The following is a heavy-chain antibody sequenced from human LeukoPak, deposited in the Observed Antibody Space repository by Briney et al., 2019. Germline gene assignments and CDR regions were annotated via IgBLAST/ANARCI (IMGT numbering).Heavy chain of an antibody. CDR2: IFYSGAT. CDR3: ARGGGDSSSWYSAEYFQY. J-gene: IGHJ1*01. V-gene: IGHV4-30-4*07. CDR1: GGSISSGGYS. D-gene: IGHD6-13*01. Sequence: SETLSLTCAVYGGSISSGGYSWSWIRQPPGKGLEWIGYIFYSGATYYNPSLKSRVTISVDTSKNQFSLKLNSVTGADTAVYYCARGGGDSSSWYSAEYFQYWGQGTLLTVSS.